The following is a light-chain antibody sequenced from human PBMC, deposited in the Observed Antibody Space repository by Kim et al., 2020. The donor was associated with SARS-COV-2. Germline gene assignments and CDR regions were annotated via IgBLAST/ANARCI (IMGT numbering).Light chain of an antibody. CDR1: QSVGGD. J-gene: IGKJ5*01. V-gene: IGKV3-11*01. CDR3: QQRSSWPIT. CDR2: AAS. Sequence: LAPGARATRSCRASQSVGGDLAWDQQKPGQAPRLLIYAASNRATGIPARFGGGGSGTDFTLTISSLEPEDFAVYYCQQRSSWPITFGQGTRLEIK.